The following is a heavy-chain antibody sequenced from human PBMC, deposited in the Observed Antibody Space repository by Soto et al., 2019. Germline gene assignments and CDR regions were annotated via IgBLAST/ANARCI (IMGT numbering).Heavy chain of an antibody. J-gene: IGHJ4*02. CDR1: GFAFDRFA. V-gene: IGHV3-23*01. D-gene: IGHD3-9*01. Sequence: EVKLLESGGGLVQTGGSLRLSCTASGFAFDRFAMNWVRQAPGKGLQWVSSISYSGGSRYYSDSVKGRFTVSRDNSKKTLFLHINNLRAEDTAVYYCAKATDTEYYDIDYWGQGTLVTVAS. CDR3: AKATDTEYYDIDY. CDR2: ISYSGGSR.